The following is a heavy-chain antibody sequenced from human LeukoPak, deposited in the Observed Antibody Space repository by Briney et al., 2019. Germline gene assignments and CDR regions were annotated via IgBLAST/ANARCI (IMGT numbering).Heavy chain of an antibody. D-gene: IGHD3-3*01. CDR2: IIPIFGTA. Sequence: ASVKVSCKASGGTFSSYAISWVRQAPGQGLEWMGGIIPIFGTANYAQKFQGRVTITADESTSTAYMELSSLRSEDTAVYYCAITPYYDFWSGYYSDYYYYYGMDVWGQGTTVTVSS. J-gene: IGHJ6*02. V-gene: IGHV1-69*13. CDR1: GGTFSSYA. CDR3: AITPYYDFWSGYYSDYYYYYGMDV.